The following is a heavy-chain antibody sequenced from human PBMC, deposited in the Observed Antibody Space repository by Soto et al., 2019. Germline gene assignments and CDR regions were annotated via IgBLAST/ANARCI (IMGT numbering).Heavy chain of an antibody. D-gene: IGHD2-21*02. CDR2: IVPSLDTT. Sequence: QVQLVQSGTEVKKPGSSVKVSCKASGGTFSSSGFSWVRQAPGQGLEWMGRIVPSLDTTNYAQKFQARGTMTADQFTSTAYMQLSSLRSEGTAVYYFARCPQPRPTADPYAVDVSGQGTRVIVSS. CDR3: ARCPQPRPTADPYAVDV. CDR1: GGTFSSSG. V-gene: IGHV1-69*09. J-gene: IGHJ6*02.